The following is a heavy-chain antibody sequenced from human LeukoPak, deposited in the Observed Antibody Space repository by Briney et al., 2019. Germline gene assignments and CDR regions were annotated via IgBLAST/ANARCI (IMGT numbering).Heavy chain of an antibody. J-gene: IGHJ4*02. V-gene: IGHV3-23*01. CDR3: AKVSRNTAMVGYFDY. D-gene: IGHD5-18*01. CDR1: GFTFSSYA. CDR2: ISGSGGST. Sequence: GGSLRLSCAASGFTFSSYAMSWVRQAPGRGLEWVSAISGSGGSTYYADSVKGRFTISRDNSKNTLYLHMNSLRAEDTAVYYCAKVSRNTAMVGYFDYWGQGTLVTVSS.